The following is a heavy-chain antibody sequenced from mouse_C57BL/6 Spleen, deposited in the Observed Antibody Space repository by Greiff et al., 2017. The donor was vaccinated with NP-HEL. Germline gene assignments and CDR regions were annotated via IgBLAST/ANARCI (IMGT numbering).Heavy chain of an antibody. V-gene: IGHV1-55*01. CDR3: ARGGYGYDVNAMDY. J-gene: IGHJ4*01. D-gene: IGHD2-2*01. CDR2: IYPGSGST. Sequence: VQLQQPGAELVKPGASVKMSCKASGYTFTSYWITWVKQRPGQGLEWIGDIYPGSGSTNYNEKFKSKATLTVDTSSSTAYMQLSSMTSEDSAVYYCARGGYGYDVNAMDYWGQGTSVTVSS. CDR1: GYTFTSYW.